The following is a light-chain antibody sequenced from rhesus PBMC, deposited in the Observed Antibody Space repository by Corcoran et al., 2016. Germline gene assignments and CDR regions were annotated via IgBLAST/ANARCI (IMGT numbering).Light chain of an antibody. CDR3: QPSYGTPFT. CDR2: AAS. J-gene: IGKJ3*01. Sequence: DIQMTQSPSSLSASVGDRFTITCRASENVNNYLHWYQQKPGKAPKLLIYAASTLQSGVPSRFSGSGTWTEYTFTISRLQPEDGATYYCQPSYGTPFTFGPGTKLDIK. V-gene: IGKV1-74*01. CDR1: ENVNNY.